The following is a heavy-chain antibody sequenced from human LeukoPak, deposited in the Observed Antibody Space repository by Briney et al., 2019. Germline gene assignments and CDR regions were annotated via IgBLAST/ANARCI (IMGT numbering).Heavy chain of an antibody. CDR3: AREIGDSSSWYPYYYMDV. V-gene: IGHV4-4*07. CDR1: GGSISSYY. D-gene: IGHD6-13*01. J-gene: IGHJ6*03. CDR2: IYTSGST. Sequence: SETLSLTCTVSGGSISSYYWSWIRQPAGKGLEWIGRIYTSGSTNYNPSLKSRVTMSVDTSKNQFSLELSSVTAADTAVYYCAREIGDSSSWYPYYYMDVWGKGTTVTISS.